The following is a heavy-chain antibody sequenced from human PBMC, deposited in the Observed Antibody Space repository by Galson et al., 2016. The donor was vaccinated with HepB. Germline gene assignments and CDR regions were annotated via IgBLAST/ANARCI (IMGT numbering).Heavy chain of an antibody. Sequence: SLRLSCAAPGFTFRNHWMSWVRQAPGKGLEWVANINQDGSEKYYVDSVKGRVTISRDNAKNALYLQMNNLGAEDTAVYYCARDMSRRENSGYHAFDIWGQGTMVTVSS. D-gene: IGHD3-22*01. CDR1: GFTFRNHW. J-gene: IGHJ3*02. CDR2: INQDGSEK. V-gene: IGHV3-7*05. CDR3: ARDMSRRENSGYHAFDI.